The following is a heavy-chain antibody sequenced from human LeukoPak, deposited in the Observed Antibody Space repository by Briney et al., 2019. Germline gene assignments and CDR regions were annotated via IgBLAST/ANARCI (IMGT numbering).Heavy chain of an antibody. CDR3: ARDELDDEGVYYYYYMDV. CDR1: GYTFTGYY. Sequence: ASVKVSCKASGYTFTGYYMHWVRQAPGQGLEWMGWINPNSGGTNYAQKFQGRVTMTRDTSISTAYMELSRLRSDDTAVYYCARDELDDEGVYYYYYMDVWGKGTTVTVSS. D-gene: IGHD3/OR15-3a*01. CDR2: INPNSGGT. J-gene: IGHJ6*03. V-gene: IGHV1-2*02.